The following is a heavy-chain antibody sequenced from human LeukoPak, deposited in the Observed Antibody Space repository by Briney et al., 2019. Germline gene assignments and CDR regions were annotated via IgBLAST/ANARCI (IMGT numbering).Heavy chain of an antibody. V-gene: IGHV1-69*13. CDR3: ARDPSFGDYFVYFDY. D-gene: IGHD4-17*01. J-gene: IGHJ4*02. CDR1: GGTFSSYA. Sequence: ASVKVSCKASGGTFSSYAISWVRQAPGQGLEWMGGIIPIFGTANYAQKFQGRVTITADESTSTAYMELSSLRSEETAVYYCARDPSFGDYFVYFDYWGQGTLVTVSS. CDR2: IIPIFGTA.